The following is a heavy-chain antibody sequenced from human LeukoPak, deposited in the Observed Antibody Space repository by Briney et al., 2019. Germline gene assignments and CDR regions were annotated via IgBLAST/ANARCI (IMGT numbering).Heavy chain of an antibody. J-gene: IGHJ3*02. V-gene: IGHV4-34*01. CDR1: GGSFSGYY. D-gene: IGHD3-9*01. Sequence: PSETLSLTCAVYGGSFSGYYWSWIRQPPGKGLEWIGEINHSGSTYYNPSLKSRVTISVDTSKNQFSLKLSSVTAADTAVYYCAREGYDILTGYDAFDIWGQGTMVTVSS. CDR2: INHSGST. CDR3: AREGYDILTGYDAFDI.